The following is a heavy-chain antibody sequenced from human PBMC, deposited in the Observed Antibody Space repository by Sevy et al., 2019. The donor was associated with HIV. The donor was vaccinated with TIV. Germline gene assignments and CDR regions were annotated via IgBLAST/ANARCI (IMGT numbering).Heavy chain of an antibody. CDR3: AREEWTNTHDS. Sequence: GGSLRLSCAASGFTFSKYSMSWVRQPPGKGLEWVSTLSFGCGEINYADSVKGRFTISRDNSKSSVYLQMNTLRPEDTAVYYCAREEWTNTHDSWGQGTLVTVSS. J-gene: IGHJ4*02. CDR1: GFTFSKYS. CDR2: LSFGCGEI. V-gene: IGHV3-23*01. D-gene: IGHD3-3*01.